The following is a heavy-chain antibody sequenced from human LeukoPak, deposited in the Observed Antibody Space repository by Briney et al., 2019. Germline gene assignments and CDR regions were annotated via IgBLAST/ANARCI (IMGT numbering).Heavy chain of an antibody. CDR2: IIPIFGIA. CDR3: AREGSSWYYFDY. CDR1: GGTFSSYA. V-gene: IGHV1-69*04. D-gene: IGHD6-13*01. J-gene: IGHJ4*02. Sequence: ASVKVSCKASGGTFSSYAISWVRQAPGQGLERMGRIIPIFGIANYAQKFQGRVTITADKSTSTAYMELSSLRSEDTAVYYCAREGSSWYYFDYWGQGTLVTVSS.